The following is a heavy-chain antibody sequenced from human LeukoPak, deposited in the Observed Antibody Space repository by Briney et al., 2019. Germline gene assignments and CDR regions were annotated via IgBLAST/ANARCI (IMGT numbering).Heavy chain of an antibody. CDR3: ASRDSSGYYSFDY. V-gene: IGHV1-2*02. CDR2: INPNSGGT. D-gene: IGHD3-22*01. CDR1: GYTFTSYG. J-gene: IGHJ4*02. Sequence: ASVKVSCKASGYTFTSYGISWVRQAPGQGLEWMGWINPNSGGTNYAQKFQGRVTMTRDTSISTAYMELSRLRSDDTAVYYCASRDSSGYYSFDYWGQGTLVTVSS.